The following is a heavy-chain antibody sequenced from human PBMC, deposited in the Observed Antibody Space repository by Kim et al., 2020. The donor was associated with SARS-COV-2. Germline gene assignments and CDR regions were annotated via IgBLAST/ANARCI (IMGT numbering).Heavy chain of an antibody. CDR2: INTGNGNT. J-gene: IGHJ5*02. D-gene: IGHD2-2*01. CDR3: ARGVDDLGSSTNSDPLNWFDP. Sequence: ASVKVSCTASGYTFTSFVLHWVRQAPGKRLEWMGWINTGNGNTRYSQKFQGRVTITRDTSASTAYMELSSLRSEDTAVYYCARGVDDLGSSTNSDPLNWFDPWGQGTLVTVAS. V-gene: IGHV1-3*04. CDR1: GYTFTSFV.